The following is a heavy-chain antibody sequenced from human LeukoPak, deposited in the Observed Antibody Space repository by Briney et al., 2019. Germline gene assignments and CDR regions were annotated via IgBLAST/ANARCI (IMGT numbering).Heavy chain of an antibody. J-gene: IGHJ3*02. D-gene: IGHD6-6*01. CDR3: ARGARPRGAFDI. CDR2: INHSGST. Sequence: KPSETLSLTCAVYGGSFSGYYWSWIRQPPGKGLEWIGEINHSGSTNYNPSLKSRVTISVDTSKNQFSLKLSSVTAAGTAVYYCARGARPRGAFDIWGQGTMVTVSS. CDR1: GGSFSGYY. V-gene: IGHV4-34*01.